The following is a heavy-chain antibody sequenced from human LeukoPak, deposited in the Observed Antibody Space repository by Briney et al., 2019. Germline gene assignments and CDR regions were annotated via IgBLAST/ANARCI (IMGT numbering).Heavy chain of an antibody. Sequence: GGSLRLSCAASGFTFSSFLMHWVRQAPGKGLVWVSLINNDGSATRYADSVKGRFTISRDNAKNTLHQQMNSLRAEDTAVYFCAKDLTGAIDYWGQGTLVTVSS. D-gene: IGHD3-9*01. CDR2: INNDGSAT. V-gene: IGHV3-74*01. CDR1: GFTFSSFL. CDR3: AKDLTGAIDY. J-gene: IGHJ4*02.